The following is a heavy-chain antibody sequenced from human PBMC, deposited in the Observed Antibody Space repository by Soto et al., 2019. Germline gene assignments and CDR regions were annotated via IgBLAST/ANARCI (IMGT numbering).Heavy chain of an antibody. CDR2: ISGSGGST. J-gene: IGHJ4*02. V-gene: IGHV3-23*01. D-gene: IGHD3-3*01. Sequence: GGSLRLSCAASGVTFSSYAMSWVRQAPGKGLGWVSAISGSGGSTYYADSVKGRFTISRDNSKNTLYLQMNSLRAEDTAVYYCAKDRTYYGYSWGQGTLVTVSS. CDR3: AKDRTYYGYS. CDR1: GVTFSSYA.